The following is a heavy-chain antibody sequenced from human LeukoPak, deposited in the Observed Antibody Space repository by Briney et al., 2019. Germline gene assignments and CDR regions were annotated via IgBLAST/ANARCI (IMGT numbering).Heavy chain of an antibody. CDR3: GRDISGSKCDY. Sequence: AGGSMRLSCAASGFSVSSNYMNWVRQAPGKGLEWVSAIYTGGSTYYADSVKGRFTISRDNSKNTLFLQMNSLRAEDTAVYYCGRDISGSKCDYWGQGTLVTVSS. J-gene: IGHJ4*02. V-gene: IGHV3-66*02. D-gene: IGHD1-26*01. CDR1: GFSVSSNY. CDR2: IYTGGST.